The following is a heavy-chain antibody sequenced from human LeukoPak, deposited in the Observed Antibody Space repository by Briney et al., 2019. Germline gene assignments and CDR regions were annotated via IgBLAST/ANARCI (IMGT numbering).Heavy chain of an antibody. Sequence: GGSLRLSCAASGFTFSSYSMNWVRQAPGKGLEWVSSISSSSSYIYYAGSVKGRFTISRDNAKNSLYLQMNSLRAEDTAVYYCAKDHMVRGVIMGYYGMDVWGQGTTVTVSS. V-gene: IGHV3-21*01. CDR2: ISSSSSYI. D-gene: IGHD3-10*01. CDR3: AKDHMVRGVIMGYYGMDV. J-gene: IGHJ6*02. CDR1: GFTFSSYS.